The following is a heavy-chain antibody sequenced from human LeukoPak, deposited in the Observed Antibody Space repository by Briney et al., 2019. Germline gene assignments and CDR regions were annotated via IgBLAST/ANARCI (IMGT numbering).Heavy chain of an antibody. Sequence: GESLKISCKGSGYSFTSYWIGWVRQMPEKGLEWMGIIYPGDSDTRYSPSFQGQVTISADKSISTAYLQWSSLKASDTAMYYCARSTLTYYYDSSGYPLQNYFDYWGQGTLVTVSS. CDR1: GYSFTSYW. CDR3: ARSTLTYYYDSSGYPLQNYFDY. CDR2: IYPGDSDT. J-gene: IGHJ4*02. V-gene: IGHV5-51*01. D-gene: IGHD3-22*01.